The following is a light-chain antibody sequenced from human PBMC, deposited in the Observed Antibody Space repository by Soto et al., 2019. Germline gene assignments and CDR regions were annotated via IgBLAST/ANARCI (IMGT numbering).Light chain of an antibody. J-gene: IGLJ2*01. V-gene: IGLV4-69*01. CDR3: QTWGTGTLV. CDR1: SGHSSYA. CDR2: LNSDGSH. Sequence: QPVLTQSPSASASLGASVKLTCTLSSGHSSYAIAWHQQQPEKGPRYLMKLNSDGSHSKGDGIPDRFSGSSSGAERYLTISSLQSEDEADYYCQTWGTGTLVFGGGTKLTDL.